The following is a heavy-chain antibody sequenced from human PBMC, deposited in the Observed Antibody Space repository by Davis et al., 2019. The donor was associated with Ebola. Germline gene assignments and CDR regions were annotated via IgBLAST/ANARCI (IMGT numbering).Heavy chain of an antibody. Sequence: PGGSLRLSCGVSGFTFSDYYMSWIRQAPGKGLEWIAYIGPSGNSFYCADSVKGRFTISRDNAKNSLYLQMNSLRAEDTAMYYCARGQDYGDYLNWGRGTMVTVSS. CDR3: ARGQDYGDYLN. V-gene: IGHV3-11*04. CDR1: GFTFSDYY. J-gene: IGHJ4*02. CDR2: IGPSGNSF. D-gene: IGHD4-17*01.